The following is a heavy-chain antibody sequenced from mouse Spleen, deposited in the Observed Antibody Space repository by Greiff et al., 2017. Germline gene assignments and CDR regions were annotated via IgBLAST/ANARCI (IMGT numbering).Heavy chain of an antibody. CDR1: GFTFSSYA. Sequence: EVMLVESGGGLVKRGGSLKLSCAASGFTFSSYAMSWVRQTPEKRLEWVATISSGGGNTYYPDSVKGRFTISRDNAKNTLYLQMSSLKSEDTAMYYCASHYYGSSPHYWGQGTTLTVSS. D-gene: IGHD1-1*01. J-gene: IGHJ2*01. V-gene: IGHV5-9*01. CDR3: ASHYYGSSPHY. CDR2: ISSGGGNT.